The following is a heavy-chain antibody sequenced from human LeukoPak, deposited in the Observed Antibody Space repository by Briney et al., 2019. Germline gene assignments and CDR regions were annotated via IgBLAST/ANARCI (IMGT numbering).Heavy chain of an antibody. CDR1: GYTFTSYY. CDR3: ATDPFYYYDSSGYDY. J-gene: IGHJ4*02. Sequence: GASVKVSCKASGYTFTSYYMHWVRQAPGQGLEWMGIINPSGGSTSYARKFQGRITMTRDTSTSTVYMELSSLRSEDTAVYYCATDPFYYYDSSGYDYWGQGTLVTVSS. CDR2: INPSGGST. V-gene: IGHV1-46*01. D-gene: IGHD3-22*01.